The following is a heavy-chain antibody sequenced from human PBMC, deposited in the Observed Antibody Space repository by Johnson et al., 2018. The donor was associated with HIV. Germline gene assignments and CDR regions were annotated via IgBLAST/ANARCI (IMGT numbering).Heavy chain of an antibody. CDR1: GFNFSKYG. CDR3: AKDGYRAALDV. J-gene: IGHJ3*01. D-gene: IGHD5-24*01. Sequence: QVQLVESGGGVVQPGGSLKLSCAASGFNFSKYGMHWVRQAPGKGLEWVAFIRYAGSKKYYADSVKGRFTISRDNSKNTLYLQMSSLRPEDTAVHYCAKDGYRAALDVWGQGTMVTVST. V-gene: IGHV3-30*02. CDR2: IRYAGSKK.